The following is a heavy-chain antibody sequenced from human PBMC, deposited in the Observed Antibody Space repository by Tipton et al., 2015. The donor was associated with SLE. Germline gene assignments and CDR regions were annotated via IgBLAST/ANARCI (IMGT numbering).Heavy chain of an antibody. CDR1: GASLSGYF. J-gene: IGHJ5*02. CDR2: INHSGRT. D-gene: IGHD4-17*01. V-gene: IGHV4-34*01. Sequence: LRLSCAVSGASLSGYFWSWIRQPPGKGLEWIGEINHSGRTKYNPSLKSRVTISVDTSKNQFSLTLNSVTAADTAVYYCARGPTVTAWGNWFDPWGQGTLVIVSS. CDR3: ARGPTVTAWGNWFDP.